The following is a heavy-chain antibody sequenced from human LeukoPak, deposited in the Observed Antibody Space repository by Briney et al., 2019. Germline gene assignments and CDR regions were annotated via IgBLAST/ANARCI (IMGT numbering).Heavy chain of an antibody. J-gene: IGHJ4*02. V-gene: IGHV6-1*01. CDR1: GDSVSSNSAA. D-gene: IGHD6-13*01. Sequence: SQTLSLTCAISGDSVSSNSAAWNWIRQSPSRGLEWLGRTYYRPKWYSDYAVSVKSRITINPDTSKNQFSLQLNSVTPEDTAVYYCARKGTYEQQLENGAFDYWGQGTLVTVSS. CDR3: ARKGTYEQQLENGAFDY. CDR2: TYYRPKWYS.